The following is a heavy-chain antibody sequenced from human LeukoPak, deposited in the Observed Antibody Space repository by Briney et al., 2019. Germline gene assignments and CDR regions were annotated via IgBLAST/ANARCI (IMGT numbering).Heavy chain of an antibody. V-gene: IGHV3-30-3*01. CDR3: ARGRNLVAISGYFDY. J-gene: IGHJ4*02. CDR1: GFTFSNYG. Sequence: PGGSLRLSCAASGFTFSNYGIHWVRQAPGKGLEWVATISYEGDNKYYADSVKGRFTISRDNSKNTLYLQMNSLRAEDTALYYCARGRNLVAISGYFDYWGQGTLVTVSS. CDR2: ISYEGDNK. D-gene: IGHD3-22*01.